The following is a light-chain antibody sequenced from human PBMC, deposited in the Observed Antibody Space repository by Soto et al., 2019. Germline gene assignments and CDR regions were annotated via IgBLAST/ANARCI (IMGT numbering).Light chain of an antibody. V-gene: IGLV1-44*01. CDR2: TND. J-gene: IGLJ2*01. CDR3: AAWDDTLNGPI. Sequence: QSVLTQPPSASETPGQRVTISCSGSSSNIVSNTVKWYQQLPGTAPRLLIYTNDQRPSGVPDRFSGSKSGTSASLAISGLQSEDEADDFCAAWDDTLNGPIFGGGTKGTAL. CDR1: SSNIVSNT.